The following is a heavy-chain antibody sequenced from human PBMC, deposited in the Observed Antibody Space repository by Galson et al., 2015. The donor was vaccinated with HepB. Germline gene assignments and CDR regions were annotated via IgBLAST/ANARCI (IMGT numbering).Heavy chain of an antibody. V-gene: IGHV3-23*01. CDR3: AKGGPPDYYYYGMDV. CDR2: ISDSGGST. Sequence: SLRLSCAASGFTFSSYAMTWVRQAPGKGLEWVSAISDSGGSTYYADSVKGRFTISRDNSKNTLYLQMNSLRAEDTAVYYCAKGGPPDYYYYGMDVWGQGTTVTVSS. CDR1: GFTFSSYA. J-gene: IGHJ6*02.